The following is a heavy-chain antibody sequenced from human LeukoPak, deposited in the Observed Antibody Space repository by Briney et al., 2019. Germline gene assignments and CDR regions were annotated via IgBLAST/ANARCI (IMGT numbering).Heavy chain of an antibody. CDR3: ARGATKKFDY. CDR2: INHSGST. Sequence: SETLSLTCAVYGGSFSGYYWSWIRQPPGKGLEWIGEINHSGSTNYNPSLKSRVTISVDTSKNQFSLKLSSVTAANTAVYYCARGATKKFDYWGQGTLVTVSS. D-gene: IGHD1-26*01. V-gene: IGHV4-34*01. CDR1: GGSFSGYY. J-gene: IGHJ4*02.